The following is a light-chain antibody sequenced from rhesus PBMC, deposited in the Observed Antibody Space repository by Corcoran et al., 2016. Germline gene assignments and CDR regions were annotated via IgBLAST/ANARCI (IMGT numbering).Light chain of an antibody. V-gene: IGKV1-25*01. CDR3: QHYYSTPDS. Sequence: DIQMTQSPSSLSASVGDRVTITCRASQGITNDLAWYQQKQGETPKLLIYEASSLQSGIPSRFSGSGSGTDFTLTISSLQSEDFATYYCQHYYSTPDSFGQGTKVEIK. J-gene: IGKJ2*01. CDR1: QGITND. CDR2: EAS.